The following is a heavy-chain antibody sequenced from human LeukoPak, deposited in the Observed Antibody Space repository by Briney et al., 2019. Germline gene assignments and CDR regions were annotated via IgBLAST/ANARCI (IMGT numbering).Heavy chain of an antibody. CDR3: AKDETRTGRVTIFGVVIITSRYFDY. CDR1: GFTFSSYG. J-gene: IGHJ4*02. D-gene: IGHD3-3*01. V-gene: IGHV3-30*02. Sequence: GGSLRLSCAASGFTFSSYGMHWVRQAPGKGLEWVAFIRYDGSNRYYADSVKGRFTISRDNSKNTLYLQMNSLRAEDTAVYYCAKDETRTGRVTIFGVVIITSRYFDYWGQGTLVTVSS. CDR2: IRYDGSNR.